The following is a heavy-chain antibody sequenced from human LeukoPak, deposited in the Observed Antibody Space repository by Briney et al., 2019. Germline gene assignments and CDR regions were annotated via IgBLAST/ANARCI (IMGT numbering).Heavy chain of an antibody. Sequence: ASVKVSCKASGYTFTSYDINWVRQATGQGLEWMGWMNPNSGNTGYAQKFQGRVTITRNTSISTAYMEPSSLRSEDTAVYYCARAPRITMVRGVIYWFDPWGQGTPVTISS. D-gene: IGHD3-10*01. V-gene: IGHV1-8*03. CDR2: MNPNSGNT. CDR1: GYTFTSYD. CDR3: ARAPRITMVRGVIYWFDP. J-gene: IGHJ5*02.